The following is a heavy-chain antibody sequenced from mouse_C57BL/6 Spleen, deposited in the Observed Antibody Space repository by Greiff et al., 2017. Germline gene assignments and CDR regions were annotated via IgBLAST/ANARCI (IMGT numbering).Heavy chain of an antibody. Sequence: QVQLQQSGAELAKPGASVKLSCKSSGYTFTSYWMPWVKQRPGQGLEWIGYINPSSGYTKYHQKFKDTATLTADKSSSTPYMQLSSLTSADSAVYYCGREDYDGCAYWGKGTLVTVSA. CDR1: GYTFTSYW. CDR3: GREDYDGCAY. V-gene: IGHV1-7*01. J-gene: IGHJ3*01. CDR2: INPSSGYT. D-gene: IGHD2-4*01.